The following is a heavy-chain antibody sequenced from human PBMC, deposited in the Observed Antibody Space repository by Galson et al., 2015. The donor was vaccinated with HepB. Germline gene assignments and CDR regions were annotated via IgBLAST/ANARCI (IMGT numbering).Heavy chain of an antibody. J-gene: IGHJ4*02. CDR2: IIPILGIA. CDR1: GGTFSSYT. D-gene: IGHD5-18*01. CDR3: ARAGGRGYSYGLDY. V-gene: IGHV1-69*02. Sequence: SVKVSCKASGGTFSSYTISWVRQAPGQGLEWMGRIIPILGIANYAQKFQGRVTITADKSTSTAYMELSSLRSEDTAVYYCARAGGRGYSYGLDYWGQGTLVTVSS.